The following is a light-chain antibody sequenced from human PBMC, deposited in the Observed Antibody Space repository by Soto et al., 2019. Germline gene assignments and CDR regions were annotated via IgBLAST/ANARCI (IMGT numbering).Light chain of an antibody. CDR1: SSNIGSNY. V-gene: IGLV1-47*01. J-gene: IGLJ3*02. CDR2: KSA. CDR3: AAWDASLSGVV. Sequence: QSVLTQPPSASGTPGQRVTVSCSGSSSNIGSNYVYWYQQLPGTAPKLLIYKSAQRPSGVPDRFSGSKSGTSASLAISGLRSEDEADYYCAAWDASLSGVVFGGGTKLTVL.